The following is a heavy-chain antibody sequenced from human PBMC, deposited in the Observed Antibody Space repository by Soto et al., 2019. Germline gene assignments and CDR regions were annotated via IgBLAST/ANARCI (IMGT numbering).Heavy chain of an antibody. J-gene: IGHJ6*02. CDR3: ARDSGSGWQGYYYGMDV. CDR1: GFTFSSYW. V-gene: IGHV3-7*01. Sequence: EVQLVESGGGLVQPGGSLRLSCAASGFTFSSYWMSWVRQAPGKGLEWVANINQDGSEKYYVDSVKGRFTISRDNAKNSLDLQMNSLSAEDTAVYYCARDSGSGWQGYYYGMDVWGQGTTVTVSS. D-gene: IGHD6-19*01. CDR2: INQDGSEK.